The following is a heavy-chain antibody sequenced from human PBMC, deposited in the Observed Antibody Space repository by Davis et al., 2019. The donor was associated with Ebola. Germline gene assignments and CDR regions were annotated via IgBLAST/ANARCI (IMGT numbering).Heavy chain of an antibody. CDR3: AKDTSNIWFDI. CDR2: LGTSADT. V-gene: IGHV3-53*01. D-gene: IGHD1-26*01. CDR1: GGSVSGSNW. J-gene: IGHJ3*02. Sequence: ETLSLTCDVSGGSVSGSNWWSWVRQAPGKGLEWVSTLGTSADTYYADSVKGRFTISRDNSKNTLYLQMNGLRVEDTAIYYCAKDTSNIWFDIWGQGTNVTVSS.